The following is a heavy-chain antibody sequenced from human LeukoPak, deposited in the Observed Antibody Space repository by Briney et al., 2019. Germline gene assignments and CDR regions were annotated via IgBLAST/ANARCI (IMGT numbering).Heavy chain of an antibody. CDR3: ARDHKEYSGYDPFDY. J-gene: IGHJ4*02. V-gene: IGHV3-74*03. D-gene: IGHD5-12*01. CDR2: INTDGSTT. CDR1: GFTFSSYW. Sequence: GGSLRLSCAASGFTFSSYWMRWVRQAPGMGLVCVSRINTDGSTTTYADSVKGRFTISRDNAKNTLYLQMNSLRAEDTAVYYCARDHKEYSGYDPFDYWGQGTLVTVSS.